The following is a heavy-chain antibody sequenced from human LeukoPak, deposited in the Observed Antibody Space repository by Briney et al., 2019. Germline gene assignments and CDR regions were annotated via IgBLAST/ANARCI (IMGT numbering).Heavy chain of an antibody. CDR3: ARGLWLDYYYGMDV. J-gene: IGHJ6*02. Sequence: PSETLSLTCTVSGGSISSSSYYWGWIRQPPGKGLEWIGSIYFSGGTYYNPSLKSRVTISVDTSKNQFSLKLSSVTAADTAVYYCARGLWLDYYYGMDVWGQGTTVTVSS. CDR2: IYFSGGT. CDR1: GGSISSSSYY. D-gene: IGHD2-21*01. V-gene: IGHV4-39*07.